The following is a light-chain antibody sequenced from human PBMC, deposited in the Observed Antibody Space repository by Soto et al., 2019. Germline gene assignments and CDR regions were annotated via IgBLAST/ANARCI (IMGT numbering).Light chain of an antibody. CDR1: RSISNY. Sequence: DIQMTQSPSSLSASVGDRVTITCRASRSISNYLHWYRQKPRKAPKLLIYAASGLQSGVSSRFSGSGSGTDFTLTISSLQPEDFATYYCQQSYSTPYTFGQGTKGDIK. CDR3: QQSYSTPYT. CDR2: AAS. J-gene: IGKJ2*01. V-gene: IGKV1-39*01.